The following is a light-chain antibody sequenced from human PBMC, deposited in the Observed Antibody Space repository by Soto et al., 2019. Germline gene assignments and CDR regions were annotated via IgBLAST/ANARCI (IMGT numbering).Light chain of an antibody. CDR3: QQYNDWPPWT. Sequence: EIVMTQSPATLSVSPGERATLSCRASQSVSSNLAWYQQKPGQDPRLLIYGASTRATGIPARFSGSGAGTEFNLTISSLQSEDFAVYYCQQYNDWPPWTFGQGTKVEIK. CDR1: QSVSSN. V-gene: IGKV3-15*01. J-gene: IGKJ1*01. CDR2: GAS.